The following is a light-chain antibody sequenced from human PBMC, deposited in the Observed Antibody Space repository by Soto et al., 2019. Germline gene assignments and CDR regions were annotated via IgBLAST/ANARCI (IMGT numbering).Light chain of an antibody. Sequence: DIQMTQSPSSLSASVGDRVTITCRASQSIRRYLNWYQQKPGKAPKLLIYAASSLQSGVPSRFSGRESGTDFTLTISSLQPEDFATYYCQQSYNTPWTFGQGTKVEIK. CDR3: QQSYNTPWT. CDR1: QSIRRY. V-gene: IGKV1-39*01. J-gene: IGKJ1*01. CDR2: AAS.